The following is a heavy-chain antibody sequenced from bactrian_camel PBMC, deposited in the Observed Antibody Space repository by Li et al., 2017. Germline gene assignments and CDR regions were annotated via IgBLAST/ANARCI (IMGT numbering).Heavy chain of an antibody. V-gene: IGHV3-2*01. CDR2: IYDNRFT. J-gene: IGHJ6*01. CDR3: AAHESWRNCYSNSWSPGY. CDR1: GATTNNYY. Sequence: HVQLVESGGGLVQPGGSLRLSCAFSGATTNNYYMTWIRQAPGKGLEWVSAIYDNRFTYYADSVQGRFTISRDTARAAYLQMNSLKPEDTATYYCAAHESWRNCYSNSWSPGYWGQGTQVTVS. D-gene: IGHD3*01.